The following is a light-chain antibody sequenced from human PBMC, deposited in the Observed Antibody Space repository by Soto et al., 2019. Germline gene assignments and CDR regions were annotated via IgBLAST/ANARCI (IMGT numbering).Light chain of an antibody. V-gene: IGKV1-5*03. CDR3: QQYKSYSLT. CDR1: QSISSW. J-gene: IGKJ4*01. Sequence: DIQMTQSPSTLSASIGDRVTITCRASQSISSWLAWYQQKPGKAPKLLIYKASSLESGVPSRFSGSGSGTDFTHAISSLQADDFATYYCQQYKSYSLTFGGGTKVEIK. CDR2: KAS.